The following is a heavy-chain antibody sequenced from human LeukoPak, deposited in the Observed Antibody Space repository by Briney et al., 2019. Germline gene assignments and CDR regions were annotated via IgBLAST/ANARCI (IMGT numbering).Heavy chain of an antibody. V-gene: IGHV3-23*01. CDR2: ISGSGDRT. J-gene: IGHJ4*02. D-gene: IGHD3-9*01. CDR3: AKWGDYDVLTGYYVSDF. CDR1: GFTFSSYA. Sequence: GASLRLSCAASGFTFSSYAMSWVRQAPGKGLEWVSAISGSGDRTYYADSVKGRFTISRDSSKNTLYLQMNSLRADDTAVYYCAKWGDYDVLTGYYVSDFWGQGTLVTVSS.